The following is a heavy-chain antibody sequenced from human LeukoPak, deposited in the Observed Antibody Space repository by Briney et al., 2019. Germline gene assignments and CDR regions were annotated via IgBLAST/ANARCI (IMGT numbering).Heavy chain of an antibody. CDR3: ASHSSGWYTS. J-gene: IGHJ4*02. CDR1: GFTFSDHY. CDR2: ISSSGSTI. V-gene: IGHV3-11*01. Sequence: GGSLRLSWSASGFTFSDHYMSWIRQAPGKGLEWVSYISSSGSTIYYADSVKGPFTVSRDNAKNSLYLQMNSLRAEDTAMYYCASHSSGWYTSWGQGTLVTVSS. D-gene: IGHD6-19*01.